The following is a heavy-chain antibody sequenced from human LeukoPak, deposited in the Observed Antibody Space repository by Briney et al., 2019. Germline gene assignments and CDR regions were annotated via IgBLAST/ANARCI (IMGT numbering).Heavy chain of an antibody. CDR2: INTDGGST. D-gene: IGHD1-14*01. J-gene: IGHJ4*02. V-gene: IGHV3-74*01. CDR1: GFTFGSYW. Sequence: GGSLRLSCAASGFTFGSYWMHWVRQAPGKGLVWVSRINTDGGSTTYADSVKGRFTISRDNAKNTLYLQMNSLRAEDTAVYYCAREGQPRSFDYWGQGTLVTVSS. CDR3: AREGQPRSFDY.